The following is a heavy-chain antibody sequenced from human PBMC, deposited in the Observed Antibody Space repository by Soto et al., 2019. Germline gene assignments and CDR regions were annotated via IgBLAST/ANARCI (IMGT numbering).Heavy chain of an antibody. Sequence: QVQLVQSGAEVKKPGSSVKVSCKASGGTFSSYAISWVRQAPGQGLEWMGGIIPIFGTANYAQKVQGRVTITAEKSTSTADMELSSLRSEDTAEYYCARGGNVATGTTFYFDYWGQGTLVTVSS. D-gene: IGHD1-1*01. V-gene: IGHV1-69*06. J-gene: IGHJ4*02. CDR2: IIPIFGTA. CDR3: ARGGNVATGTTFYFDY. CDR1: GGTFSSYA.